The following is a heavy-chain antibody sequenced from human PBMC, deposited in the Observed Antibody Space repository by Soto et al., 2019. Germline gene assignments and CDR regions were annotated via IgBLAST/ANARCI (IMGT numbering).Heavy chain of an antibody. CDR2: INAANGDT. CDR1: GYTFTSYG. V-gene: IGHV1-3*01. D-gene: IGHD6-13*01. J-gene: IGHJ5*02. CDR3: VRRHVSATGIDWFDP. Sequence: GASVKVSCKASGYTFTSYGIHWVRQAPGQRLEWMGWINAANGDTKYSPKFQGRVTITRDTSASTAYMELSSLRSEDTAVYYCVRRHVSATGIDWFDPWGQGPLVTVSS.